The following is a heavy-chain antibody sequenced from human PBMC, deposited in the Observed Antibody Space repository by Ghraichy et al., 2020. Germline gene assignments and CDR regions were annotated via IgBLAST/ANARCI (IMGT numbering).Heavy chain of an antibody. CDR2: IGIAGDP. Sequence: LSITCAASGFTFSNCDMHWVRQVTGKGLQWVSGIGIAGDPHYLDSVKGRFTISRENAKNSMYLQMNSLRAGDSAVYFCVRQCTELRDKLYYYYGMDVWGQGTTVTVSS. D-gene: IGHD2-15*01. J-gene: IGHJ6*02. CDR3: VRQCTELRDKLYYYYGMDV. CDR1: GFTFSNCD. V-gene: IGHV3-13*05.